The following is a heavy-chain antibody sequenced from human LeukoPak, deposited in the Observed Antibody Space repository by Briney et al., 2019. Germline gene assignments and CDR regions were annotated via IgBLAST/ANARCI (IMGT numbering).Heavy chain of an antibody. CDR1: GYTFTGYY. V-gene: IGHV1-2*02. CDR2: INPNSGGT. CDR3: ARDMSDFWSGYSDY. J-gene: IGHJ4*02. Sequence: ASVKVSCKASGYTFTGYYMHWVRQAPGQGLEWMGWINPNSGGTNYAQKFQGRVTMTRDTSISTAYMELSRLRSDDTAVYYCARDMSDFWSGYSDYWGQGTLVTASS. D-gene: IGHD3-3*01.